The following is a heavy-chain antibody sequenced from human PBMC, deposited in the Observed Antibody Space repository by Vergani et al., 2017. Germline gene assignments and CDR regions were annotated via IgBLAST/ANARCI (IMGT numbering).Heavy chain of an antibody. D-gene: IGHD2-15*01. J-gene: IGHJ4*02. CDR2: IHTGGST. Sequence: QVKLQESGPGLLKPSQTLSLTCTVSGESIRSGSHYWSWIRQPAGKGPEWIGHIHTGGSTDLNPSFKSRVSISVDTSKSQFSLKLNSVTVADTAVYYCVTSRPYCTSGSCPAIWGQGTLVTVSS. CDR1: GESIRSGSHY. V-gene: IGHV4-61*02. CDR3: VTSRPYCTSGSCPAI.